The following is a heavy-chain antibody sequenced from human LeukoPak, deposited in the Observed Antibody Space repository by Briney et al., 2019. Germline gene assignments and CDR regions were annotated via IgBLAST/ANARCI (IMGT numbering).Heavy chain of an antibody. CDR1: GFTFSSYS. CDR2: ISSSSSYI. Sequence: GGSLILSCAASGFTFSSYSMNWVRQAPGKGLEWVSSISSSSSYIYYADSVKGRFTISRDNAKNSLYLQMNSLRAEDTAVYYCARDMRGSYCSCFDYWGQGTLVTVSS. J-gene: IGHJ4*02. CDR3: ARDMRGSYCSCFDY. D-gene: IGHD1-26*01. V-gene: IGHV3-21*01.